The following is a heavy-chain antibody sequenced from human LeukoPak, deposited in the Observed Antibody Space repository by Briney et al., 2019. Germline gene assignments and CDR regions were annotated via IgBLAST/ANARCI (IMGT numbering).Heavy chain of an antibody. V-gene: IGHV4-59*01. CDR2: IYYSGST. J-gene: IGHJ2*01. Sequence: SETLSLTCTVSGGSISNYYWSWLRQPPGKGLEWIGYIYYSGSTNYNPSLKSRVTISVDTSKNQFSLKLSSVTAADTAVYYCARVYYSSSYDYWYFDLWGRGTLVTVSS. D-gene: IGHD6-13*01. CDR3: ARVYYSSSYDYWYFDL. CDR1: GGSISNYY.